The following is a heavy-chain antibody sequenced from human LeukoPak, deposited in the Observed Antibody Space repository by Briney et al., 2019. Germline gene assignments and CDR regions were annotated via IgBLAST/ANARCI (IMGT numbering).Heavy chain of an antibody. CDR3: ARHSLNNYGSYY. Sequence: SETLSLTCTVSGDSISSSTYSWTWIRQPPGKGLEWIGSIHYDGNTYYKPSPKSRVTISVDTSKIQFSLRLSSATAADMATYYCARHSLNNYGSYYWGQGTLVTVSS. D-gene: IGHD5-24*01. V-gene: IGHV4-39*01. J-gene: IGHJ4*02. CDR2: IHYDGNT. CDR1: GDSISSSTYS.